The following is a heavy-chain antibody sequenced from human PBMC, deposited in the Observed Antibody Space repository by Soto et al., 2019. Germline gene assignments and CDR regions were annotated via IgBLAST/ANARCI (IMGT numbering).Heavy chain of an antibody. V-gene: IGHV3-30*03. Sequence: PGGSLRLSCAASGFTFSSYGMHWFRQAPGKELEWVAVISYDGSNKYYADSVKGRFTISRDNSKNTLYLQMNSLRAEDTAVYYCARDQRREYIAVAGVPGAFDIWGQGTMVTV. CDR2: ISYDGSNK. CDR1: GFTFSSYG. J-gene: IGHJ3*02. D-gene: IGHD6-19*01. CDR3: ARDQRREYIAVAGVPGAFDI.